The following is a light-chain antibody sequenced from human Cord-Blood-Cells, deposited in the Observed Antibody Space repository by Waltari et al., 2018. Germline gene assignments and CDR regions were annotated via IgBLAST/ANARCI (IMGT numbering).Light chain of an antibody. CDR1: SSDVGCYNF. V-gene: IGLV2-14*01. CDR2: EVS. CDR3: SSYTSSSTLV. J-gene: IGLJ1*01. Sequence: SALTQPASVSGSPGQTITISCTGTSSDVGCYNFVSRYQQHPGKAPKLMIYEVSKRPSGVSNRFSGSKSGNTASLTISGLQAEDEADYYCSSYTSSSTLVFGTGTKVTVL.